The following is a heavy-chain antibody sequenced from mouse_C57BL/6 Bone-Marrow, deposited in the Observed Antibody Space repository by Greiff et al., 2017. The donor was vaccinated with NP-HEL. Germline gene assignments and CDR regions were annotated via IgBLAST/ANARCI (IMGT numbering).Heavy chain of an antibody. J-gene: IGHJ2*01. CDR2: INPNNGGT. CDR3: ARWGDYIYFDY. CDR1: GYTFTDYY. Sequence: EVQLQQSGPELVKPGASVKISCKASGYTFTDYYMNWVKQSHGKSLEWIGDINPNNGGTSYNQKFKGKATLTVDKSSSTAYMELRSLTSEDSAVYYCARWGDYIYFDYWGQGTTLTVSS. V-gene: IGHV1-26*01. D-gene: IGHD2-4*01.